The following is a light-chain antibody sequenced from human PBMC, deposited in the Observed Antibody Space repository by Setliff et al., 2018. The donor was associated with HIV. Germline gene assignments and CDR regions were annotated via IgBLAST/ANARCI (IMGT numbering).Light chain of an antibody. CDR3: ASWDVGLNAFYV. CDR1: HSNIGSNT. CDR2: NND. J-gene: IGLJ1*01. Sequence: QSALAPTPSTSGTPGHRVIISCSGSHSNIGSNTVNWFQQFPGTAPKLPIYNNDQRPSGVPDRFSGSKSGTSASLAISGLQSEDEAEYYCASWDVGLNAFYVVGSWTKVTVL. V-gene: IGLV1-44*01.